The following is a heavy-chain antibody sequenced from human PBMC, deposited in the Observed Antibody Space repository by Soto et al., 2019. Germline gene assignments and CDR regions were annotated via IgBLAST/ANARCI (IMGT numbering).Heavy chain of an antibody. Sequence: EVQLLESGGGLVQPGGSLRLSCAASGFTFSNYAMIWVRQAPGKGLEWVSTLRGSGGSTYYADSVKGRLTISRDNSKRPLYLNMNSLRAEGTAVYYCAKDTVPVATPWFDPWGQGTLVTVS. CDR3: AKDTVPVATPWFDP. J-gene: IGHJ5*02. CDR1: GFTFSNYA. V-gene: IGHV3-23*01. CDR2: LRGSGGST. D-gene: IGHD2-2*01.